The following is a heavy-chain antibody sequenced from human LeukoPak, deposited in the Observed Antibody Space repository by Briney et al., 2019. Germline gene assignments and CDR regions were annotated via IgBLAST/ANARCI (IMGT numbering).Heavy chain of an antibody. V-gene: IGHV4-34*01. D-gene: IGHD2-21*02. CDR3: ARRRRAYCGGDCYSHLDY. CDR2: INHSGST. Sequence: SETLSLTCAVYGGSFSGYYWSWIRQPPGKGLEWIGEINHSGSTNYNPSLKSRVTISVDTSKNQFSLKLSSVTAADTAVYYCARRRRAYCGGDCYSHLDYWGQGTLVTVSS. J-gene: IGHJ4*02. CDR1: GGSFSGYY.